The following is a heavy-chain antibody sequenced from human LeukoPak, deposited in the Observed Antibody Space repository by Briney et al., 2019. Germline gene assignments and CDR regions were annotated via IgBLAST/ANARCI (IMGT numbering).Heavy chain of an antibody. V-gene: IGHV3-30*02. CDR2: IRDDGSDK. D-gene: IGHD6-13*01. J-gene: IGHJ4*02. CDR3: AKDRSNSWAFDY. Sequence: GGSLRLSCAASGFTFRNYGMHWVRQAPGKGLEWVTFIRDDGSDKYYADSVEGRFTISGDNSKNTLYLQINSLRAEDTAVYYRAKDRSNSWAFDYWGQGALLTVSS. CDR1: GFTFRNYG.